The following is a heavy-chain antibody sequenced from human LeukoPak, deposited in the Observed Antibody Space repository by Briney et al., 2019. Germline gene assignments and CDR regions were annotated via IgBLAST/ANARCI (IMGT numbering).Heavy chain of an antibody. CDR3: ARDSGLGIAAAGNYYMDV. J-gene: IGHJ6*03. CDR1: GYTFTCYY. D-gene: IGHD6-13*01. Sequence: ASVKVSCKASGYTFTCYYMHWLRQAPGQGLEWMGWINPNSGGTNYAQKFQGRVTMTRDTSISTAYMELSRLRSDDPAGYYCARDSGLGIAAAGNYYMDVWGKGTTVTVSS. V-gene: IGHV1-2*02. CDR2: INPNSGGT.